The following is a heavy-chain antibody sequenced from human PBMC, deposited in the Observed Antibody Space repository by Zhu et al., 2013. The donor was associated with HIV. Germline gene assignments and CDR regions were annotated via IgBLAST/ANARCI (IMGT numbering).Heavy chain of an antibody. D-gene: IGHD1-26*01. CDR3: ARDGSQVGATHPDGAFDI. CDR1: GGSISSGDYY. V-gene: IGHV4-30-4*01. Sequence: VQESGPGLVKPSQTLSLTCTVSGGSISSGDYYWSWIRQPPGKGLEWIGYIYYSGSTYYNPSLKSRVTISVDTSKNQFSLKLSSVTAADTAVYYCARDGSQVGATHPDGAFDIWGQGTMVTVSS. CDR2: IYYSGST. J-gene: IGHJ3*02.